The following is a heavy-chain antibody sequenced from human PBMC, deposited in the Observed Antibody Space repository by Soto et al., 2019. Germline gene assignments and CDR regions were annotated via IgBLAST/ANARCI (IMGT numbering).Heavy chain of an antibody. CDR3: ARGGYCSSTSCYTGGGPAWFDP. J-gene: IGHJ5*02. CDR2: IIPIFGTA. V-gene: IGHV1-69*06. Sequence: SVEVSCKASGGTFSSYAISWVRQAPGQGLEWMGGIIPIFGTANYAQKFQGRVTITADKSTSTAYMELSSLRSEDTAVYYCARGGYCSSTSCYTGGGPAWFDPWGQGTLVTVSS. CDR1: GGTFSSYA. D-gene: IGHD2-2*02.